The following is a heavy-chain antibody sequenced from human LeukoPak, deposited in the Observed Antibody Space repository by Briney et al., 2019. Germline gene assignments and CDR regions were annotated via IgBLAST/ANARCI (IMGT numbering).Heavy chain of an antibody. J-gene: IGHJ2*01. CDR3: ARDATWPGPLDL. CDR2: TYYRSRWYN. Sequence: SQTLSLTCAISGDSVSGNSVGWNWIRQSPSRGLEWLGRTYYRSRWYNDYAVSVKSRITINSDTSKNQFSLQMKSVTPEDTAVYYCARDATWPGPLDLWGRGTLVTVSS. V-gene: IGHV6-1*01. CDR1: GDSVSGNSVG.